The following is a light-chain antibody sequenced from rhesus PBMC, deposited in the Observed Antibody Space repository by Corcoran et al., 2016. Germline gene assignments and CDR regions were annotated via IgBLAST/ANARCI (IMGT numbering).Light chain of an antibody. J-gene: IGKJ2*01. CDR2: KTS. Sequence: DIQMTQSPSSLSASIGDRVTITCRASENVNNYLNWYQQKPGKAPKLLIYKTSNLQSGVPSRFSVSGSGTDYTITISSLQTEDVATYYCQRGHGAPYSFGQGTKVEIK. CDR1: ENVNNY. CDR3: QRGHGAPYS. V-gene: IGKV1-74*01.